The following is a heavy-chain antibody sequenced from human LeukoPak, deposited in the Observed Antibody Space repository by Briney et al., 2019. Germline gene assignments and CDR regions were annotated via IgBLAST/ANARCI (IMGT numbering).Heavy chain of an antibody. CDR1: GGTFSSHA. CDR2: IIPIFGTA. Sequence: ASVKVSCKASGGTFSSHAISWVRQAPGQGLEWMGGIIPIFGTANYAQKFQGRVAITADESTSTAYMELSSLRSEDTAVYYCARDRSDSGSYWFDPWGQGTLVTVSS. CDR3: ARDRSDSGSYWFDP. J-gene: IGHJ5*02. D-gene: IGHD1-26*01. V-gene: IGHV1-69*13.